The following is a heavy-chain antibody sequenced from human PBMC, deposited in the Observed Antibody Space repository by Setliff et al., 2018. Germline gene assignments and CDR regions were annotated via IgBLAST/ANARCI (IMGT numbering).Heavy chain of an antibody. V-gene: IGHV3-11*04. J-gene: IGHJ3*01. Sequence: SCKASGYTFTGCYMHWVRQAPGEGLEWISYINTDGGITFYGDSVKGRFTVARDNVKNSLFLQMDSLRVDDTAVYYCGRAGKPYAIDVWGQGTMVTVSS. CDR2: INTDGGIT. CDR1: GYTFTGCY. CDR3: GRAGKPYAIDV.